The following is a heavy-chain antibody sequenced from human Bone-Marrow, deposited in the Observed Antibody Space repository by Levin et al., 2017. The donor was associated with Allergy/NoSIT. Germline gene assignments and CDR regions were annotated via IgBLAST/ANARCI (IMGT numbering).Heavy chain of an antibody. CDR3: KVEGNIGVVMPIDN. J-gene: IGHJ4*02. CDR1: GGSISSSNS. V-gene: IGHV4-4*02. D-gene: IGHD2-15*01. CDR2: IYHSGST. Sequence: SETLSLTCAVYGGSISSSNSWSSVRQPPGKGLEWIGEIYHSGSTNYNPSLKSRVTISVDKSKDPFSLKLSSVTAGNTAVDYGKVEGNIGVVMPIDNWGQGTLVTVSS.